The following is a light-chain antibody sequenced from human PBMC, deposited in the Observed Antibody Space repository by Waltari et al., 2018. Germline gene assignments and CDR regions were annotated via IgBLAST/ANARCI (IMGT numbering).Light chain of an antibody. J-gene: IGKJ1*01. Sequence: DIQMTQSPSTLSASVGDRVTITCRASQSISSWLDWYQQKPGKAPKLLIYKASSLESGVPSRFSGSGSGTEFTLTISSLQPDDFATYYCQQYNSYSAWTFGQGTKVEIK. CDR2: KAS. CDR1: QSISSW. CDR3: QQYNSYSAWT. V-gene: IGKV1-5*03.